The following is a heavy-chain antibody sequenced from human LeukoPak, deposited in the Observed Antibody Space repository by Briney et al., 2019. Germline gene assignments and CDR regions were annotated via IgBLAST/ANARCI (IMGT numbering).Heavy chain of an antibody. CDR3: ATADFWSGPYYYYMDV. Sequence: GRSLRLSCAVSGFTFSSYAMSWVRQAPAKGLEWVSAISGSGGSTYYADSVKGRFTISRDNSKNTLYLQMNSLRAEDTAVYYCATADFWSGPYYYYMDVWGKGTTVTVSS. D-gene: IGHD3-3*01. CDR1: GFTFSSYA. J-gene: IGHJ6*03. V-gene: IGHV3-23*01. CDR2: ISGSGGST.